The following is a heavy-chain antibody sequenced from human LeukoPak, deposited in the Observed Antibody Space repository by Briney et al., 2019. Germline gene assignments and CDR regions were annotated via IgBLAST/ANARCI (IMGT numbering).Heavy chain of an antibody. CDR3: ARLREYSSSSGFDY. Sequence: SETLSLTCTVSGGSISSYYWSWIRQPPGKGLEWIGYIYYSGSTNYNPSLKSRVTISVDTSKNQFSLKLSSVIAADTAVYYCARLREYSSSSGFDYWGQGTLVTVSS. V-gene: IGHV4-59*08. CDR1: GGSISSYY. D-gene: IGHD6-6*01. CDR2: IYYSGST. J-gene: IGHJ4*02.